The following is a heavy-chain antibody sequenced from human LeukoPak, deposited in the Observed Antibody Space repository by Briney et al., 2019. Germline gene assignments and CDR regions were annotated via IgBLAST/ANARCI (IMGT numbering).Heavy chain of an antibody. CDR2: IKQDGSEK. D-gene: IGHD6-6*01. J-gene: IGHJ4*02. Sequence: GGSLRLSCAASGFTFSSYWMNWVRQAPGKGLEWVANIKQDGSEKYYVDSVKGRFTISRGNAKNSLYLQMNSLRAEDTAVYYCARGTTVSSSLLYWGQGTLVTVSS. V-gene: IGHV3-7*01. CDR1: GFTFSSYW. CDR3: ARGTTVSSSLLY.